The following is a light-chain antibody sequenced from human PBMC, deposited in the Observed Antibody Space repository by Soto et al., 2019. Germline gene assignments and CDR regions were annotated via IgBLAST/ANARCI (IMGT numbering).Light chain of an antibody. CDR3: CSYAGSSTHV. Sequence: QSALTQPASVSGSPGQSITISCTGTSSDVGSYDLVSWYQHHPGEAPKLIIYEASERPSGVSKRFSGSKSDNTASLRISGLQAEDEADYYCCSYAGSSTHVFGGGTKVTVL. CDR1: SSDVGSYDL. V-gene: IGLV2-23*01. CDR2: EAS. J-gene: IGLJ1*01.